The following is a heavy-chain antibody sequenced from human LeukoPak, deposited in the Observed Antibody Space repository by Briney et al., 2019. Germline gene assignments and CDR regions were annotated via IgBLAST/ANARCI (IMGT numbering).Heavy chain of an antibody. D-gene: IGHD3-22*01. CDR2: INHSGST. J-gene: IGHJ6*03. Sequence: PSETLSLTCAVYGGSFSGYYWSWIRQPPGKGLEWIGEINHSGSTNYNPSLKSRVTISVDTSKNQFSLKLSSVTAADTAVYYCAREAFTYYYDSNGYYSYYYYYYMDVWGKGTTVTVSS. V-gene: IGHV4-34*01. CDR1: GGSFSGYY. CDR3: AREAFTYYYDSNGYYSYYYYYYMDV.